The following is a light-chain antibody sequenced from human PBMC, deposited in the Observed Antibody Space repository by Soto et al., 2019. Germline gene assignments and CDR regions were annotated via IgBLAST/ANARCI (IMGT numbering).Light chain of an antibody. Sequence: EIVLTQSPGTLSLSPGERATLSCRASQSISNSYLAWHQQKPGQAPRLLIYGASNRATGLPDRFSGSGSGTDFTLTINRLEPEDFAVYYCQQYGTSPRTFGQGTRVEIK. CDR2: GAS. CDR3: QQYGTSPRT. V-gene: IGKV3-20*01. J-gene: IGKJ1*01. CDR1: QSISNSY.